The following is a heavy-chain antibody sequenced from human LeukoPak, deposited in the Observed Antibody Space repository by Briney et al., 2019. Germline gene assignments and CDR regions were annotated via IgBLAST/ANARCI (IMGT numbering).Heavy chain of an antibody. Sequence: VASVKVSCKASGYSSSSYSISWVRQAPGQGLEWMGWISAYSGNTNYAHKLQGRVTMTTDTSTSTAYMELRSLRSDDTAVYYCARHRSRMVRGGDWFDPWGQGTLVTVSS. CDR3: ARHRSRMVRGGDWFDP. D-gene: IGHD3-10*01. CDR2: ISAYSGNT. CDR1: GYSSSSYS. J-gene: IGHJ5*02. V-gene: IGHV1-18*01.